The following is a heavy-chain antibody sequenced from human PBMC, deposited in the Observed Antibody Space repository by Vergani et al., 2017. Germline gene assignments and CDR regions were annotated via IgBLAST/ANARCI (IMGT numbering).Heavy chain of an antibody. CDR2: ISASSSTT. J-gene: IGHJ1*01. D-gene: IGHD1-1*01. CDR3: ATKSCGTPGCQIGYFRE. Sequence: EVPLLESGGGLVRPGGSLRLSCAASGFTFSSYAMTWVRQAPGKGLEWVSVISASSSTTYYADSVKGRFTISRDNSKSTLYLQMNSLRTEDTAVYYCATKSCGTPGCQIGYFREWGQGTLVTVSS. V-gene: IGHV3-23*01. CDR1: GFTFSSYA.